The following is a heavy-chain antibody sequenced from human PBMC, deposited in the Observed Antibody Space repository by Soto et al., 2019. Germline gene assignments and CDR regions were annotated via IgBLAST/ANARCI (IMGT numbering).Heavy chain of an antibody. CDR1: GYSFTSYW. Sequence: PGEYLKISCKGSGYSFTSYWIGWVLQIPGKGLEWMGIIYPGGSDTRYSPSFQGQVTISAGKSISSDYLQRSCLKASDSSMYYCARPEQDYDSSSYSLGALNCWGQGTRVIVSS. CDR3: ARPEQDYDSSSYSLGALNC. D-gene: IGHD3-22*01. CDR2: IYPGGSDT. V-gene: IGHV5-51*01. J-gene: IGHJ3*01.